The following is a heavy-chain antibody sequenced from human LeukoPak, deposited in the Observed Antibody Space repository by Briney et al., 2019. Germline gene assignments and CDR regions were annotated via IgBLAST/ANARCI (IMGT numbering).Heavy chain of an antibody. CDR1: GFTFSDYY. D-gene: IGHD5-24*01. Sequence: GGSLRLSCAASGFTFSDYYMSWIRQAPGKGLEWVSYISSSGSTIYYADSVKGRFTISRDNVKNSLYLQMNSLRAEDTAVYYCARARDGYNSGAFDIWGQGTMVTVSS. CDR2: ISSSGSTI. V-gene: IGHV3-11*04. CDR3: ARARDGYNSGAFDI. J-gene: IGHJ3*02.